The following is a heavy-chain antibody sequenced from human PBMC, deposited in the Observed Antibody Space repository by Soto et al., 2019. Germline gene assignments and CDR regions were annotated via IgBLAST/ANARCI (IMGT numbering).Heavy chain of an antibody. CDR2: MNPNSGNT. V-gene: IGHV1-8*01. CDR1: GYTFTSYD. Sequence: GASVKVSCKASGYTFTSYDINWVRQATGQGLEWMGWMNPNSGNTGYAQKFQGRVTMTRNTSISTAYMEPSSLRSEDTAVYYCARGGGVVIYLYYYYYGMDVWGQGTTVTVSS. D-gene: IGHD3-3*01. J-gene: IGHJ6*02. CDR3: ARGGGVVIYLYYYYYGMDV.